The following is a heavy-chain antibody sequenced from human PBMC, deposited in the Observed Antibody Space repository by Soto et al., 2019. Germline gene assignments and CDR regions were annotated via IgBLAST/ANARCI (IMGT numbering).Heavy chain of an antibody. D-gene: IGHD3-22*01. CDR1: GFTFSSYA. J-gene: IGHJ6*02. V-gene: IGHV3-23*01. CDR3: ARDGSYDSSGYYSRGMDV. CDR2: ISGSGGST. Sequence: GGSLRLSCAASGFTFSSYAMSWVRQAPGKGLEWVSAISGSGGSTYYADSVKGRFTISRENAKNSLYLQMNSLRAEDTAVYYCARDGSYDSSGYYSRGMDVWGQGTTVTVSS.